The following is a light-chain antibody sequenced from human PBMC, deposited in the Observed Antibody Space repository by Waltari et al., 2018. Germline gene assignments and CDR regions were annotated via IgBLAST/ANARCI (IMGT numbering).Light chain of an antibody. J-gene: IGKJ1*01. CDR2: WAS. CDR1: QRVLYDANTNTF. CDR3: QQYLHTPLT. Sequence: SSQRVLYDANTNTFLAWSQQKPGQPPKILIYWASIRESGVPDRFSGSGTGADFTLTISGLQAEDVASYFCQQYLHTPLTFGQGTKVEIK. V-gene: IGKV4-1*01.